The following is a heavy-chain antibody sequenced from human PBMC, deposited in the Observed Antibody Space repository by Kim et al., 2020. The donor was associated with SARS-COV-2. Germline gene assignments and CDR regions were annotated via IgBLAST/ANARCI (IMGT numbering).Heavy chain of an antibody. V-gene: IGHV3-30*01. CDR3: ARDGVFRGSGSFLDY. J-gene: IGHJ4*02. D-gene: IGHD3-10*01. Sequence: DSVKGRFTISRDNSKNTLYLQMNSLRAEDTAVYYCARDGVFRGSGSFLDYWGQGTLVTVSS.